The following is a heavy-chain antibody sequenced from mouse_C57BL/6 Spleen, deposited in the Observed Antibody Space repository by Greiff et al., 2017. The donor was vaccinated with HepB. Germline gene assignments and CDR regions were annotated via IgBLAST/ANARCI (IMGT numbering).Heavy chain of an antibody. CDR3: TYYSSPHLYFDV. CDR1: GFNIKDYY. Sequence: EVQLQQSGAELVRPGASVKLSCTASGFNIKDYYMHWVKQRPEQGLEWIGRIDPEDGDTEYAPKFQGKATMTADTSSNTAYLQLSSLTSEDTAVYDWTYYSSPHLYFDVGGTGTTVTVSS. J-gene: IGHJ1*03. V-gene: IGHV14-1*01. D-gene: IGHD1-1*01. CDR2: IDPEDGDT.